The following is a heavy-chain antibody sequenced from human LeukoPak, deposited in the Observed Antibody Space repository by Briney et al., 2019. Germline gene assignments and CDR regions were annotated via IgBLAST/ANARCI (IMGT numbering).Heavy chain of an antibody. J-gene: IGHJ6*02. V-gene: IGHV1-69*05. CDR1: GGTFSSYA. CDR2: IIPIFGTA. Sequence: SVKVSCKASGGTFSSYAISWVRQAPGQGLEWMGGIIPIFGTANYAQNFQGRLTMTRDTSTSTVYMELSSLRSEDTAVYYCARDSGNFHYDMDVWGQGTTVIVSS. CDR3: ARDSGNFHYDMDV. D-gene: IGHD3-10*01.